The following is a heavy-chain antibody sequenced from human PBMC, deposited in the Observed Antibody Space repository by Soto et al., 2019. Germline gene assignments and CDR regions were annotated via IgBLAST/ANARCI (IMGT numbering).Heavy chain of an antibody. CDR3: SRVHSLDTNGDKCDY. V-gene: IGHV4-30-4*02. CDR2: IYYSGST. Sequence: TSDTLSLTCTVSGGSISSGDYYWSWIRQPPGKGLEWIGYIYYSGSTYYNPSLKSRVTISVDTSKNQFSLKLSSVTAADTAVYYCSRVHSLDTNGDKCDYWGQRTLVSASS. J-gene: IGHJ4*01. D-gene: IGHD4-17*01. CDR1: GGSISSGDYY.